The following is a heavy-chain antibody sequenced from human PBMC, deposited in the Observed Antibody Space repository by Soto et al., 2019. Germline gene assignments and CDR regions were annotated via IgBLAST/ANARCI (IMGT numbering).Heavy chain of an antibody. CDR3: SRQDLDSSSDPYGY. D-gene: IGHD6-6*01. CDR2: IYYSGST. J-gene: IGHJ4*02. CDR1: GGSVSSGSYY. Sequence: QVQLQESGPGLVKPSETLSLTCTVSGGSVSSGSYYWSWIRQPPGKGLEWIGYIYYSGSTNYKPSLRSRVTIAVDTAKHQFSLKLSSVTAADTAVYYSSRQDLDSSSDPYGYWGQGTLVTVSP. V-gene: IGHV4-61*01.